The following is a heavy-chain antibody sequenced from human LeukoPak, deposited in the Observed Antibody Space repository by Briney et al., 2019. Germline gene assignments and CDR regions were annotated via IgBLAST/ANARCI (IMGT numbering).Heavy chain of an antibody. CDR2: IIPIFGAA. Sequence: GASVKVSCKASGGTFSSYAISWVRQAPGQGLEWMGGIIPIFGAANYAQEFQGRVTITADGSTSTAYMELSSLRSEDTAVYYCARELGYGGNSFDYWGQGTLVTVSS. CDR3: ARELGYGGNSFDY. D-gene: IGHD4-23*01. J-gene: IGHJ4*02. V-gene: IGHV1-69*13. CDR1: GGTFSSYA.